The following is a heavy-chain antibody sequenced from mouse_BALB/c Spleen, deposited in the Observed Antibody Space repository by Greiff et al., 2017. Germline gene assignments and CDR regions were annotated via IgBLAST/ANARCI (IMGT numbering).Heavy chain of an antibody. CDR2: IDPANGNT. CDR1: GFNIKDTY. Sequence: EVQLQQSGAELVKPGASVKLSCTASGFNIKDTYMHWVKQRPEQGLEWIGRIDPANGNTKYDPKFQGKATITADTSSNTAYLQLSSLTSEDTAVYYCARSGDYEGYYAMDYWGQGTSVTVSS. J-gene: IGHJ4*01. V-gene: IGHV14-3*02. CDR3: ARSGDYEGYYAMDY. D-gene: IGHD2-4*01.